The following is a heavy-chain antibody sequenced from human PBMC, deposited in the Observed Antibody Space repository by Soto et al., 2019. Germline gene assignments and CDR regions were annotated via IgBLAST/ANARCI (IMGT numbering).Heavy chain of an antibody. CDR3: AREAEIFDY. CDR2: IYYSGST. Sequence: SETLSLTCTVSGGSISSYYWSWIRQPPGKGLEWIGYIYYSGSTNYNPSLKSRVPISVDTSKNQFSLKLSSVTAADTAVYYCAREAEIFDYWGQGTLVTVSS. V-gene: IGHV4-59*01. D-gene: IGHD6-19*01. J-gene: IGHJ4*02. CDR1: GGSISSYY.